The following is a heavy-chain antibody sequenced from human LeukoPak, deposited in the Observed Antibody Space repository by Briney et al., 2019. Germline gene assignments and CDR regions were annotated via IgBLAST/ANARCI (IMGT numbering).Heavy chain of an antibody. J-gene: IGHJ4*02. CDR1: GFIFGNYW. Sequence: GRSLRLSCAASGFIFGNYWMTWVRQAPGKGLEWVANIKQDGREKYYVDSVKGRFTVSRDNPKNSLYLQMNSLRAEDTAVYYCARELHSSGWYEDYWGQGTLVTVSS. CDR2: IKQDGREK. V-gene: IGHV3-7*03. D-gene: IGHD6-19*01. CDR3: ARELHSSGWYEDY.